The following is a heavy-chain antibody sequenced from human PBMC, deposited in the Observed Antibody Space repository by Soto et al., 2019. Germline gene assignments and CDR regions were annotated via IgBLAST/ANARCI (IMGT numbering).Heavy chain of an antibody. CDR2: ISGSGGST. CDR1: GFTFSSYA. V-gene: IGHV3-23*01. Sequence: WGSLRLSCAASGFTFSSYAMNWVRRAPGKGLEWVSSISGSGGSTYYADSVKGRFTISRDNSKNTLYLQLNSLRAEDTAVYYCITAVTASIFDYCRQGTLVTVSS. CDR3: ITAVTASIFDY. D-gene: IGHD4-17*01. J-gene: IGHJ4*02.